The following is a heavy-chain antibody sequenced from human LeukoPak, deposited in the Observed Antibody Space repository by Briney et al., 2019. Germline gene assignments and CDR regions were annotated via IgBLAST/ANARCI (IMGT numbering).Heavy chain of an antibody. CDR2: INHSGST. V-gene: IGHV4-34*01. CDR1: GYSISSGYY. J-gene: IGHJ4*02. D-gene: IGHD3-10*01. Sequence: SETLSLTCAVSGYSISSGYYWSWIRQPPGKGLEWIGEINHSGSTNYNPSLKSRVAISVDTSKNQFSLKLSSVTAADTAVYYCARMYYGSGSYYNVLDYWGQGTLVTVSS. CDR3: ARMYYGSGSYYNVLDY.